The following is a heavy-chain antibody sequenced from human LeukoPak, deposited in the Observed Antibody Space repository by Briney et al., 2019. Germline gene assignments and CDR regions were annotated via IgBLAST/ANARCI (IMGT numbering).Heavy chain of an antibody. D-gene: IGHD3-22*01. CDR1: GFTFSSYS. V-gene: IGHV3-21*01. J-gene: IGHJ4*02. CDR2: ISSNISYI. Sequence: GGSLRLSCAASGFTFSSYSMNWVRQAPGKGLEWVSSISSNISYIYYADSVKGRFTISRDNAKNTLYLQMNSLRAEDTAVYYCARDPSPVGGWVVVAYYFDYWGQGTLVTVSS. CDR3: ARDPSPVGGWVVVAYYFDY.